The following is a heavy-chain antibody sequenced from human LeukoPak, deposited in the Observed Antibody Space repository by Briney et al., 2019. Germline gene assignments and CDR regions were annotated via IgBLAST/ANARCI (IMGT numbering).Heavy chain of an antibody. CDR1: GGSISNYF. CDR2: IYYSGST. CDR3: AKAVSSYDSSAFFFNP. V-gene: IGHV4-59*01. J-gene: IGHJ5*02. D-gene: IGHD3-22*01. Sequence: KTSETLSLTCTVSGGSISNYFWSWIRQPPGKGLEWIGYIYYSGSTNYNPSVKSRITMSVDISKNHFSLKLSSVTAADTAVYYCAKAVSSYDSSAFFFNPWGQGTLVTVSS.